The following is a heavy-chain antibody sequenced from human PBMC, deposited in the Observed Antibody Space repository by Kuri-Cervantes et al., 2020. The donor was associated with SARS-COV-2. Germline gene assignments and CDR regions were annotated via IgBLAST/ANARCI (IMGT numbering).Heavy chain of an antibody. D-gene: IGHD3-9*01. CDR1: GGSISSSSYY. V-gene: IGHV4-39*01. CDR2: IYYSGST. Sequence: GSLRLSCTVSGGSISSSSYYWGWIRQPPGKGLEWIGSIYYSGSTYYNPSLKSRVTISVDTSKNQFSLKLSSVTAADTAVYYCARHVYYDILTGYYNTRCGFDYWGQGTLVTVSS. J-gene: IGHJ4*02. CDR3: ARHVYYDILTGYYNTRCGFDY.